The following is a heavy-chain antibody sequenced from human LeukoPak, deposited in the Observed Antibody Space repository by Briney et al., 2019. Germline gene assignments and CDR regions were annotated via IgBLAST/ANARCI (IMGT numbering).Heavy chain of an antibody. CDR2: INPDNGDT. CDR3: ARQRGGQYEDAFDI. Sequence: ASVKVSCKTSGYTFTQYYLHWVRQAPGQGLEWMGWINPDNGDTHYAQRFMGRVTMTRDTSTSTVYMELSSLRSEDTAVYYCARQRGGQYEDAFDIWGQGTVVTVSS. D-gene: IGHD2-8*01. CDR1: GYTFTQYY. J-gene: IGHJ3*02. V-gene: IGHV1-2*02.